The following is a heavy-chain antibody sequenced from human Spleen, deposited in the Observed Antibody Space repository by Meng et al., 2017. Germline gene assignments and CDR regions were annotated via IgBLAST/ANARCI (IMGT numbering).Heavy chain of an antibody. CDR3: ARASCSGGSCWFDL. CDR1: GYTFTVYY. D-gene: IGHD2-15*01. CDR2: INPNSGGT. Sequence: QVHLLQSGPEVKKPGASVKVSCKASGYTFTVYYMHWVRQAPGQGTEWMGRINPNSGGTDYAQKFQGRVTMTRDTSISTAYMELSRLTSDDTAVYYCARASCSGGSCWFDLWGQGTLVTVXS. V-gene: IGHV1-2*06. J-gene: IGHJ5*02.